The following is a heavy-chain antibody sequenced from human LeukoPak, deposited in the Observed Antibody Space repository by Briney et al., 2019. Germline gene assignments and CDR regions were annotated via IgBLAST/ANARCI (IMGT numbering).Heavy chain of an antibody. Sequence: GASVKVSCKASGYNFNDYGITWVRQAPGQGLEWMGWISGYNGNTYHAPNLQDRITVTADTSTSTAYLEVKSLTSDDTAMYYCARGHYCSSTSCYSDYYYMDVWGKGTTVTVSS. D-gene: IGHD2-2*01. V-gene: IGHV1-18*01. CDR2: ISGYNGNT. J-gene: IGHJ6*03. CDR1: GYNFNDYG. CDR3: ARGHYCSSTSCYSDYYYMDV.